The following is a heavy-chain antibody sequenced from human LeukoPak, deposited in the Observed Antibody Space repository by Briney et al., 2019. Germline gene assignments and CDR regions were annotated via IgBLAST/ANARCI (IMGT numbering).Heavy chain of an antibody. CDR3: ARANGYYYYYYMDV. Sequence: PSETLSLTCAVYGGSFSGYYWSWIRQSPGKGLEWIGEINHSGSTNYNPSLKSRVTISVDTSKNQFSLKLSSVTAADTAVYYCARANGYYYYYYMDVWGKGTTVTVSS. D-gene: IGHD2-8*01. J-gene: IGHJ6*03. CDR1: GGSFSGYY. V-gene: IGHV4-34*01. CDR2: INHSGST.